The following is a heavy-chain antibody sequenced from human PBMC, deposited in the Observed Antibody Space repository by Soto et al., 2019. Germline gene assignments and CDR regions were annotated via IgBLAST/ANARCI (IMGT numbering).Heavy chain of an antibody. J-gene: IGHJ2*01. CDR1: GGSFSGYY. CDR3: ARGVTTVTIRGRYFDL. V-gene: IGHV4-34*01. D-gene: IGHD4-17*01. Sequence: QVQLQQWGAGLLKPSETLSLTCAVYGGSFSGYYWSWIRQPPGKGLEWIGEINHSGSTNYNPSLKSRVTISVDTYKNQFSLKLSSVTAADTAVYYCARGVTTVTIRGRYFDLWGRGTLVTVSS. CDR2: INHSGST.